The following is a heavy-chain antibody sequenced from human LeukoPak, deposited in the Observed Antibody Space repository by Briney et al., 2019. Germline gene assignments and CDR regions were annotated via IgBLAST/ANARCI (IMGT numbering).Heavy chain of an antibody. CDR3: AKATLSVDTAMVGFDY. D-gene: IGHD5-18*01. V-gene: IGHV3-9*01. J-gene: IGHJ4*02. CDR2: ISWNSGNI. CDR1: GFTFDDYA. Sequence: GGSPRLSCAGSGFTFDDYAMHWVRQTPGKGLEWVSGISWNSGNIAYADFVGGRFTISRDNAKNSLYLQMNSLRAEDTALYYCAKATLSVDTAMVGFDYWGQGTPVTVSS.